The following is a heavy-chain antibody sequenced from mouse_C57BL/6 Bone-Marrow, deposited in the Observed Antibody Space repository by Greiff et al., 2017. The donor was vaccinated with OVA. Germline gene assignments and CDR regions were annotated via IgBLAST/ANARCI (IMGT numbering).Heavy chain of an antibody. CDR3: ARQGTWFAY. Sequence: DVKLVESGGGLVKPGGSLKLSCAASGFTFSSYTMSWVRQTPEKRLEWVATISGGGGNTYYPDSVKGRFTISRDNAKNTLYLQLSSLRSEDTALYYCARQGTWFAYWGQGTLVTVSA. V-gene: IGHV5-9*01. CDR2: ISGGGGNT. CDR1: GFTFSSYT. J-gene: IGHJ3*01.